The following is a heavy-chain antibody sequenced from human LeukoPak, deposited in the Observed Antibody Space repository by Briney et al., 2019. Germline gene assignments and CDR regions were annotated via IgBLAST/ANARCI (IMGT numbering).Heavy chain of an antibody. D-gene: IGHD3-22*01. CDR1: GFPFSSYA. Sequence: GGSLRLSCEASGFPFSSYAMTWVRQAPGKGLEWVAVISYDGSNKYFADSVKGRFTISRDNSKNTLYLQMNSLRAEDTAVYYCAKDYDSSGWAAFDIWGQGTMVTVSS. J-gene: IGHJ3*02. V-gene: IGHV3-30*18. CDR2: ISYDGSNK. CDR3: AKDYDSSGWAAFDI.